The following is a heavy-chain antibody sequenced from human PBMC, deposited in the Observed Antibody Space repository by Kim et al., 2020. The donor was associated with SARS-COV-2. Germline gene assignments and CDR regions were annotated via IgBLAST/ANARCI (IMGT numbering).Heavy chain of an antibody. V-gene: IGHV4-39*01. CDR2: IYYSGST. CDR3: ARHSPRQKANLQGHIVVVVAATIRPWFDP. J-gene: IGHJ5*02. D-gene: IGHD2-15*01. Sequence: SETLSLTCTVSGGSISSSSYYWGWIRQPPGKGLEWIGSIYYSGSTYYNPSLKSRVTISVDTSKNQFSLKLSSVTAADTAVYYCARHSPRQKANLQGHIVVVVAATIRPWFDPWGQGTLVTVSS. CDR1: GGSISSSSYY.